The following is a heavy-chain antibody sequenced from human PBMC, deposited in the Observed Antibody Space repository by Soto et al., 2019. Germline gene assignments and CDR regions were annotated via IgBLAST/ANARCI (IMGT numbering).Heavy chain of an antibody. CDR2: INPNTGVT. Sequence: ASVKVSCKASGYTFTGFYMHWTRQAPGQGLEWLGWINPNTGVTTYAQKFQGRVTMTRDTSISTAYMELSRLTSDDTAVYYCATPNGRVLGSSCADWGQGTLATASS. D-gene: IGHD2-8*02. CDR1: GYTFTGFY. CDR3: ATPNGRVLGSSCAD. J-gene: IGHJ4*02. V-gene: IGHV1-2*02.